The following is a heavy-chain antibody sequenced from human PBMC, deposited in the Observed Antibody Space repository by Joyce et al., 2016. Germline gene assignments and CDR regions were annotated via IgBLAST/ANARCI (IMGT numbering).Heavy chain of an antibody. Sequence: EVQLVQSGAEVKKPGESLKISCQGSGYNFNSHWIGWVLQMPGKGLEWMGIIDPSDCDTRYSPSFQGHVTIAVDKSIRTAHLQWSSLKASDTAIYYCARRGGAANFEYWGQGTLVTVSS. J-gene: IGHJ4*02. V-gene: IGHV5-51*03. CDR1: GYNFNSHW. D-gene: IGHD1-26*01. CDR3: ARRGGAANFEY. CDR2: IDPSDCDT.